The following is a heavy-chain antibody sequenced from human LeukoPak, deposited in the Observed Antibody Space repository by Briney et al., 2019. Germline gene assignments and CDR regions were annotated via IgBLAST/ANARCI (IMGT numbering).Heavy chain of an antibody. J-gene: IGHJ4*02. V-gene: IGHV4-39*01. CDR3: ARHGYIQFWLY. D-gene: IGHD5-18*01. Sequence: PSETLSLTCTVSGASISMDTFFWGWIRQSPEKGLEWIGSIDSSGTTHYNSSLKSRVIISVDTSKNQVSLNLTSVTFADTAVYYCARHGYIQFWLYWGQGTQVIVSS. CDR2: IDSSGTT. CDR1: GASISMDTFF.